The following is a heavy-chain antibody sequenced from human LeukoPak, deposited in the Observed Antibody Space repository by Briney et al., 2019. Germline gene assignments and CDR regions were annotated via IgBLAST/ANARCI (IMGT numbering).Heavy chain of an antibody. CDR2: IDPSDSYT. Sequence: GESLKISCKGSGYSFTSYWITWVRQMPGKGLKCMGRIDPSDSYTNYSPSFQGHVTISADKSISTAYLQWSSLKASDTAMYYCARRGYGDALDYWGQGTLVTVSS. D-gene: IGHD4-17*01. CDR3: ARRGYGDALDY. CDR1: GYSFTSYW. V-gene: IGHV5-10-1*01. J-gene: IGHJ4*02.